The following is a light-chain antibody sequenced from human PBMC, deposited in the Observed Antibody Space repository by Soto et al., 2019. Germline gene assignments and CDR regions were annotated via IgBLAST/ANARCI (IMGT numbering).Light chain of an antibody. CDR2: GAS. CDR1: QSVSSD. Sequence: IVMTQSPATLSVTQGERVTLSCRASQSVSSDLAWYHQKPGQAPRLLIYGASTRATGIPARFSGSGSGTEFTLTINSLQSEDFAVYYCQQYNNGPRTFGQWAKV. J-gene: IGKJ1*01. CDR3: QQYNNGPRT. V-gene: IGKV3-15*01.